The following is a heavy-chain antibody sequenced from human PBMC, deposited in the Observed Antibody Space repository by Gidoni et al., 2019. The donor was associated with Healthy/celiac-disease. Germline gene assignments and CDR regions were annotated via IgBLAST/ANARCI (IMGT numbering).Heavy chain of an antibody. CDR1: GFTFDAYA. J-gene: IGHJ6*03. Sequence: EVQLVESGGGLVQPGRSLRLSCAASGFTFDAYAMHWVRQAPGKGLEWVSGISWNSGSIGYADSVKGRFTISRDNAKNSLYLQMNSLRAEDTALYYCAKGDCSSTSCYMDVWGKGTTVTVSS. V-gene: IGHV3-9*01. CDR2: ISWNSGSI. CDR3: AKGDCSSTSCYMDV. D-gene: IGHD2-2*01.